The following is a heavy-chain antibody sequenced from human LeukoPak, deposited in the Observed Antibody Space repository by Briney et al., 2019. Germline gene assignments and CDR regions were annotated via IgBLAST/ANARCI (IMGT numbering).Heavy chain of an antibody. Sequence: PGGSLRLSCAPSEFTFSTYGMSWVRQAPGTGLEWVGDIKQDGSEKYYVDSVKGRFTISRDNAKNSLYLQMNSLRAEDTAVYYCARIAFTILYYMDVWGKGTTVTISS. CDR1: EFTFSTYG. CDR2: IKQDGSEK. CDR3: ARIAFTILYYMDV. D-gene: IGHD3-10*01. J-gene: IGHJ6*03. V-gene: IGHV3-7*01.